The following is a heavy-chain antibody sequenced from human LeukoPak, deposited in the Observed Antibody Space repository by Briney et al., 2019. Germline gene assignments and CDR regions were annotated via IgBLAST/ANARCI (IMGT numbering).Heavy chain of an antibody. CDR3: ARGDYYLPGDI. CDR1: GGSFSSYY. V-gene: IGHV4-34*01. J-gene: IGHJ3*02. Sequence: PSETLSLTCAVYGGSFSSYYWSWIRQPPGKGLEWIGEINHSGSTNYNPSLKSRVTISVDTSKNQFSLKLSSVTAADTAVYYCARGDYYLPGDIWGQGTMVTVSS. D-gene: IGHD3-22*01. CDR2: INHSGST.